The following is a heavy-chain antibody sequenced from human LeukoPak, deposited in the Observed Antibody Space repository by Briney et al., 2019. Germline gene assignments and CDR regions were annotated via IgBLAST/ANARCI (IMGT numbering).Heavy chain of an antibody. CDR3: ASGVEYSSSLFDY. Sequence: SETLSLTCAVYGGSFSGYYWSWIRQPPGKGLEWIGEINHSGSTNYNPSLKSRVTISVDTSKNQFSLKLSSVTAADTAVYYCASGVEYSSSLFDYWGQGTLVTVSS. J-gene: IGHJ4*02. V-gene: IGHV4-34*01. CDR2: INHSGST. CDR1: GGSFSGYY. D-gene: IGHD6-13*01.